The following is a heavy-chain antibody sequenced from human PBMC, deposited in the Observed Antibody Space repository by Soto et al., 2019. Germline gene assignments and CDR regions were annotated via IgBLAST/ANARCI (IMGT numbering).Heavy chain of an antibody. J-gene: IGHJ6*03. V-gene: IGHV4-34*01. Sequence: SETLSLTCAVYGGSFSGYYWSWIRQPPGKGLEWIGEINHSGSTNYNPSLKSRVTISVYTSQNQVSLKLSSLTAADTAVYDCASITIPSFHYYYMDVWGKGTTVTVSS. CDR2: INHSGST. D-gene: IGHD3-3*01. CDR1: GGSFSGYY. CDR3: ASITIPSFHYYYMDV.